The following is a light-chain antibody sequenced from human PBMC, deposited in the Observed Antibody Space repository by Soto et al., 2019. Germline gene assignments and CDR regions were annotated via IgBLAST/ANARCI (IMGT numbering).Light chain of an antibody. CDR3: CSYAGSYTYV. CDR1: GSDVGGHNY. CDR2: DVT. Sequence: QSVLTQPRSVSGSPGQSVTISCTGTGSDVGGHNYVSWYQQHPGKAPQLMIYDVTKRPSGVPDRFSGSKSGSTASLTISGLQAEDEADYYCCSYAGSYTYVFGTGTKVTVL. J-gene: IGLJ1*01. V-gene: IGLV2-11*01.